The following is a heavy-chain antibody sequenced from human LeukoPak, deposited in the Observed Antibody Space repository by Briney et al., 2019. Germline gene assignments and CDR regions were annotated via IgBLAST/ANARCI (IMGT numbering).Heavy chain of an antibody. V-gene: IGHV3-23*01. D-gene: IGHD3-22*01. Sequence: GGSLRLSCAASGFTFTSYAMSWVRQAPGEGLEWVSGISGSGGSTYYADSVKGRFTISRDNSKNTLYLQMNSLRVEDTAVYYCAKRNYYDSRGYYEYYFDDWGQGTLVTVSS. J-gene: IGHJ4*02. CDR2: ISGSGGST. CDR3: AKRNYYDSRGYYEYYFDD. CDR1: GFTFTSYA.